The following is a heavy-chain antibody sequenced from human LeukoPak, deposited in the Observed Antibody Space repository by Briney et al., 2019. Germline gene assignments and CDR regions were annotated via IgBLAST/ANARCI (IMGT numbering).Heavy chain of an antibody. J-gene: IGHJ4*02. V-gene: IGHV4-34*01. D-gene: IGHD3-10*01. CDR3: ARVVRTELWFWIDY. CDR2: INHSGST. Sequence: SETLSLTCAVYGGSFSGYYWSWIRQPPGKGLEWIGEINHSGSTNYNPSLKSRVTISVDTSKNQFSLKLSSVTAADTAVYYCARVVRTELWFWIDYWGQGTLVTVSS. CDR1: GGSFSGYY.